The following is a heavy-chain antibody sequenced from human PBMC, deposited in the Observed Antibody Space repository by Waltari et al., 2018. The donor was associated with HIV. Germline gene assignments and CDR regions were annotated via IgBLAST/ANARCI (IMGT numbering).Heavy chain of an antibody. CDR2: IKQDGSEK. CDR1: GFTFSSYW. J-gene: IGHJ4*02. V-gene: IGHV3-7*03. Sequence: EVQLVESGGGLVQPGGSLRVSCAASGFTFSSYWMSCVRQAPGKGLEWVANIKQDGSEKYYVDSLKGRFTISRDNAKNSLFLQMNSLRAEDTAVYFCAREDSDLFWGSPAQVDKWGQGTLVTVSS. CDR3: AREDSDLFWGSPAQVDK. D-gene: IGHD3-16*01.